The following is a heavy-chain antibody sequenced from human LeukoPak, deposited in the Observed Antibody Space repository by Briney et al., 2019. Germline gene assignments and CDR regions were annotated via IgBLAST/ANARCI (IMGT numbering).Heavy chain of an antibody. CDR2: ISTYNGNT. CDR3: ARGPRTTYYYDSSGSWDAFDI. Sequence: ASVKVSCKASGYIFTNYAISWVRQAPGQGLEWMGWISTYNGNTKNAQKLQGRVTMTTDTSTSTAYMELRTLRSDDTAVYYCARGPRTTYYYDSSGSWDAFDIWGQGTMVTVPS. D-gene: IGHD3-22*01. V-gene: IGHV1-18*01. CDR1: GYIFTNYA. J-gene: IGHJ3*02.